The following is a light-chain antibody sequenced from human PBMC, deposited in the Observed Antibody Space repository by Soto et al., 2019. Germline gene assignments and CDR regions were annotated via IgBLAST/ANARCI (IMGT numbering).Light chain of an antibody. J-gene: IGKJ3*01. CDR3: QQYNKWPLFT. CDR2: GAS. V-gene: IGKV3-15*01. Sequence: EIVMTQSPATLSVSPGERATLSCRASLTVGSNLVWYQQRPGQAPRLLIYGASTRATGIPARFSGSGSGTEFTLTISSLQSEDFALYYCQQYNKWPLFTFGPGTRVDIK. CDR1: LTVGSN.